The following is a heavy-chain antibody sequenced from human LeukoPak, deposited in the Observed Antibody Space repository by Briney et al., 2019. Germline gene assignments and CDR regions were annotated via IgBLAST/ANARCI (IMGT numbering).Heavy chain of an antibody. CDR1: GFSFSYYI. J-gene: IGHJ3*01. V-gene: IGHV3-72*01. CDR3: SRDRTEGDNSAFDV. Sequence: GGSLRLSWAASGFSFSYYILDWVRQAPGKGLEWVGRVRRERNGYTTEYAASVKGRFTISRDDSKNLLYLHMSSLKTEDTAVYHCSRDRTEGDNSAFDVWGQGTMVTVSS. CDR2: VRRERNGYTT. D-gene: IGHD3-22*01.